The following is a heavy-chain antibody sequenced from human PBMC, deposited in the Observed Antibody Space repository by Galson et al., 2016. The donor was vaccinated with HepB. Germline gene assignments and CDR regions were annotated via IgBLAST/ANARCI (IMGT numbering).Heavy chain of an antibody. CDR1: GFTFSSYA. CDR2: ISGSGGST. D-gene: IGHD3-3*01. CDR3: AKFIPEPAHYDFWSGPGYYGMDV. V-gene: IGHV3-23*01. J-gene: IGHJ6*02. Sequence: SLRLSCAASGFTFSSYAMSWVRQAPGKGLEWVSGISGSGGSTYYADSVKGRFPISRDNSKNTLFLQMNSLRAEDTAVYYCAKFIPEPAHYDFWSGPGYYGMDVWGQGTTVTVSS.